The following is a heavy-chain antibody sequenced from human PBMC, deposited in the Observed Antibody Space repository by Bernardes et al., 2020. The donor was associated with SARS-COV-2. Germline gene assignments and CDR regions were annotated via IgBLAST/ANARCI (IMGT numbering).Heavy chain of an antibody. Sequence: GRSLRVSCAASGFTFSSYGMHWVRQAPGKGLEWVAVISYDGSNKYYADSVKGRFTISRDNSKNTLYLQMNSLRAEDTAVYYCAKTHSGSYSDAFDIWGQGTMVTVSS. J-gene: IGHJ3*02. CDR1: GFTFSSYG. CDR3: AKTHSGSYSDAFDI. D-gene: IGHD1-26*01. CDR2: ISYDGSNK. V-gene: IGHV3-30*18.